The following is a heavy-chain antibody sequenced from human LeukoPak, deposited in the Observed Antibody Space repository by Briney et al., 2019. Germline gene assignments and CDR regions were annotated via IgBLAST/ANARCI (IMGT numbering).Heavy chain of an antibody. CDR3: AKGVLEWSGYSPFDY. V-gene: IGHV3-30*02. CDR2: IRYDGSNK. Sequence: GGSLRLSCAASGFTFSSYGMHWVRHAPGKGLEWVAFIRYDGSNKYYADSVKGRFTISRDNSKNTLYLQMNSLRAEDTAVYYCAKGVLEWSGYSPFDYWGQGTLVTVSS. J-gene: IGHJ4*02. D-gene: IGHD3-3*01. CDR1: GFTFSSYG.